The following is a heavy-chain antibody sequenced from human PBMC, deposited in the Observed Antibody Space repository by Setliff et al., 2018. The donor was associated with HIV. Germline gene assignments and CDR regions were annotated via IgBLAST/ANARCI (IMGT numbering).Heavy chain of an antibody. D-gene: IGHD3-3*01. J-gene: IGHJ4*02. CDR3: VSGPLSGYGYYFDY. Sequence: PSETLSLTCGVYGGSLSDYYWSWIRQPPGKGLEWIGSFYHSGSTFYNPSLKSRVTISLDTSKNQFSLKLRSVTAADTAVYYCVSGPLSGYGYYFDYWGQGALVTVSS. CDR2: FYHSGST. CDR1: GGSLSDYY. V-gene: IGHV4-34*01.